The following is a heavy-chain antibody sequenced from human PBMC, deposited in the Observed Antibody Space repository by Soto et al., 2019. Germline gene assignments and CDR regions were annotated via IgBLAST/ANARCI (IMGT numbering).Heavy chain of an antibody. CDR1: GFTFTSYA. V-gene: IGHV3-23*01. CDR3: ARDLMARGVHSLWLC. CDR2: ISAGGGST. J-gene: IGHJ4*02. Sequence: EVQLLESGGGLVQPGGSLRLSCAASGFTFTSYAMNWVRQAPGKGLEWVSSISAGGGSTYYADSVKGRFNISRDNSKNTLYLQIHSPRAEDTAVYYCARDLMARGVHSLWLCWGQGTLVTVSS. D-gene: IGHD3-10*01.